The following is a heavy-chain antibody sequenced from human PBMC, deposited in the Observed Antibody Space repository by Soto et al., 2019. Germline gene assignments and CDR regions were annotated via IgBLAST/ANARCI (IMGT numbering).Heavy chain of an antibody. CDR3: ARDQHYEYNWNLVHGMDV. J-gene: IGHJ6*02. CDR2: ISYDGSNK. Sequence: HPGGSLRLSCAASGFTFSSYAMRWVRQAPGKGLEWVAVISYDGSNKYYADSVKGRFTISRDNSKNTLYLQMNSLRAEDTAVYYYARDQHYEYNWNLVHGMDVWGQGTTVTVSS. CDR1: GFTFSSYA. V-gene: IGHV3-30-3*01. D-gene: IGHD1-20*01.